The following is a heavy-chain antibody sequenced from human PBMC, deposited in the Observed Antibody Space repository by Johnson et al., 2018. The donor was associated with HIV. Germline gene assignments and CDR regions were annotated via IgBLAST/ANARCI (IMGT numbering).Heavy chain of an antibody. Sequence: VQLVESGGGLVQPGGSLRLSCAASGFTFSSYAMHWVRQAPGKGLEYVSAISSNGGSTYYANSVKGRFTLSRDNSKNTLYLQMGSLRAEDMAVYYCARADEWELVGRGYAFDIWGQGTMVTVSS. CDR1: GFTFSSYA. V-gene: IGHV3-64*01. CDR3: ARADEWELVGRGYAFDI. J-gene: IGHJ3*02. D-gene: IGHD1-26*01. CDR2: ISSNGGST.